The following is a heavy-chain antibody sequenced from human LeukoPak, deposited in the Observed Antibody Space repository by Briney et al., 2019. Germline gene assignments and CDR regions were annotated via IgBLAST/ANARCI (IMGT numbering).Heavy chain of an antibody. J-gene: IGHJ4*02. CDR3: ARGSGIITGIDE. D-gene: IGHD6-25*01. CDR2: IKDDGSHT. CDR1: GFTFSSHW. V-gene: IGHV3-74*01. Sequence: GGSLRLSCAASGFTFSSHWMHWVRQAPGKGLVWVSRIKDDGSHTNYADSVKGRFTISRDNAKNTLSLQMNSLRAEDTAVYYCARGSGIITGIDEWGQGTLATVSS.